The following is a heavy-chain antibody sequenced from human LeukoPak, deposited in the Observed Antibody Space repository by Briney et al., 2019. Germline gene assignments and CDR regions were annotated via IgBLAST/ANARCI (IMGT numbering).Heavy chain of an antibody. V-gene: IGHV4-34*01. CDR3: ARGRYYYGSGSTLRASWFDP. D-gene: IGHD3-10*01. Sequence: SETLSLTCAVYGGSFSGYYWSWIRQPPGKGLEWIGEINHSGSTNYNPSLKSRVTISVDTSKNQFSLKLSSVTAADTAVYYCARGRYYYGSGSTLRASWFDPWGQGTLVTVSS. J-gene: IGHJ5*02. CDR1: GGSFSGYY. CDR2: INHSGST.